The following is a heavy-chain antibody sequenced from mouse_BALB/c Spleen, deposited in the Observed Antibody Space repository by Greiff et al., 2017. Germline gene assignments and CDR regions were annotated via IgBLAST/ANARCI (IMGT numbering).Heavy chain of an antibody. CDR2: ISNGGGST. CDR1: GFTFSSYT. J-gene: IGHJ1*01. Sequence: DVKLVESGGGLVQPGGSLKLSCAASGFTFSSYTMSWVRQTPEKRLEWVAYISNGGGSTYYPDTVKGRFTISRDNAKNTLYLQMSSLKSEDTAMYYCARHYYGSSYGYFDVWGAGTTVTVSS. CDR3: ARHYYGSSYGYFDV. V-gene: IGHV5-12-2*01. D-gene: IGHD1-1*01.